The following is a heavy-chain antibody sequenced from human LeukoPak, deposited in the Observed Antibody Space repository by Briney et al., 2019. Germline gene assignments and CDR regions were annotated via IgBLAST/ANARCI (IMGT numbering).Heavy chain of an antibody. CDR1: GYSFTSYW. J-gene: IGHJ4*02. D-gene: IGHD5-24*01. CDR3: ATHVEMATIPPWYFDY. V-gene: IGHV5-51*04. CDR2: IYPGDSDT. Sequence: GESLKISCKGSGYSFTSYWIGWVRQMPGKGLEWMGIIYPGDSDTRYSPSFQGQVTISADKPISTAYLQWSSLKASDTAMYYCATHVEMATIPPWYFDYWGQGTLVTVSS.